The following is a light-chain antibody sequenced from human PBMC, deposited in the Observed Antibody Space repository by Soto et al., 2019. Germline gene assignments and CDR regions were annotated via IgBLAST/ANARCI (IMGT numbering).Light chain of an antibody. CDR2: WAS. CDR3: QQYDATPLT. V-gene: IGKV4-1*01. CDR1: QSVLYSSNNKNY. Sequence: DIVMTQSPDSLAVALGERATINCKSSQSVLYSSNNKNYLAWYQQKPGQSPKLLIYWASTRKSGVPDRFSGSGSGTDVPLTLSSLQAEDAAVYYCQQYDATPLTFGGGTKVEIK. J-gene: IGKJ4*01.